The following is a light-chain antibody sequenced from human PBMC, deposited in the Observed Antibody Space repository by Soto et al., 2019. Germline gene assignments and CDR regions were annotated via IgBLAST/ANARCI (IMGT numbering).Light chain of an antibody. CDR2: KAS. J-gene: IGKJ4*01. CDR3: QQYHSFPLT. Sequence: DFQMTQFPSTLSESVGDRVTITCRASQSIDSWLAWYQQKPGKAPKLLIYKASSLQSGVPLRFSGSGSGTEFTLTISGLQPDDFATYHCQQYHSFPLTFGGGTKVEIK. V-gene: IGKV1-5*03. CDR1: QSIDSW.